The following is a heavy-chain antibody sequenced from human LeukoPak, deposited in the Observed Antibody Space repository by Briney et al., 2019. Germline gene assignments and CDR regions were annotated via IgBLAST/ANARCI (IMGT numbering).Heavy chain of an antibody. CDR1: GYTFTSYY. CDR3: ARDSFWGVAGKDEVPFDP. V-gene: IGHV1-46*01. Sequence: GASVKVSCKASGYTFTSYYMHWVRQAPGQGLEWMGIINPSGGSTSYAQKFQGRVTMTRDTSTSTVYMELSSLRSEDTAVYYCARDSFWGVAGKDEVPFDPWGQGTLVTVSS. D-gene: IGHD6-19*01. J-gene: IGHJ5*02. CDR2: INPSGGST.